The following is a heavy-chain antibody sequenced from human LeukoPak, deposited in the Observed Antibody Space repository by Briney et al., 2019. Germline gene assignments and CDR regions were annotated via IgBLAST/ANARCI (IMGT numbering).Heavy chain of an antibody. CDR1: GFSFSSYS. Sequence: GGSLRLSCAASGFSFSSYSMNWVRQAPGVGLEWISYVSSTGSTIYYADSVKGRFTISRDNAKNSLYLQMNSLRAEDTAVYYCAREMTGYSSSAIDYWGQGTLVTVSS. V-gene: IGHV3-48*01. CDR3: AREMTGYSSSAIDY. CDR2: VSSTGSTI. J-gene: IGHJ4*02. D-gene: IGHD6-13*01.